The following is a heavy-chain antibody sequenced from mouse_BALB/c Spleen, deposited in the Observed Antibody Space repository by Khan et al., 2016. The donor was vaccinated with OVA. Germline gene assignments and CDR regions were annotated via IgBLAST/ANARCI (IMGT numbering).Heavy chain of an antibody. CDR1: GYTFTNYD. Sequence: QVQLKESGAELVKPGASVKLSCKASGYTFTNYDLNWVRLRPEQGLEWIGWIFPGDGSAKYNEKFKGKATLTTDKSSSTAYMQLSRLTSEYSAVYCCARHYYGGVLYWYFDVWGAGTAVTVSS. V-gene: IGHV1-85*01. D-gene: IGHD1-1*02. CDR2: IFPGDGSA. J-gene: IGHJ1*01. CDR3: ARHYYGGVLYWYFDV.